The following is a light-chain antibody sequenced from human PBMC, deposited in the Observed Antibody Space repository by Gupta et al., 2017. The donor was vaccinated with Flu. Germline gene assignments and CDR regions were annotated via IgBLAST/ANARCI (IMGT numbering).Light chain of an antibody. CDR3: QQTNSVPST. V-gene: IGKV1-39*01. CDR2: AAS. CDR1: QRVRRY. J-gene: IGKJ1*01. Sequence: DTQMTQSPSSLAASVGDRVTITCRANQRVRRYINWYQQKPGKVPTLLIYAASTLRSGVPSRFSGSGSETDFTLTISSRQLEDFATYYCQQTNSVPSTFGQGTMVEI.